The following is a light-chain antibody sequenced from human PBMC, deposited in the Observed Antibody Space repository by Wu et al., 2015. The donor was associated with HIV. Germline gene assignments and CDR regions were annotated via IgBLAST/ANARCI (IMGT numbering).Light chain of an antibody. J-gene: IGKJ1*01. CDR2: GAS. CDR3: QQYGSSPWT. V-gene: IGKV3-20*01. Sequence: EIVLTQSPGTLSLSPGERATLSCRASQSISNNYLAWYQQKPGQPPRVLIYGASSRATGIPDRFSGSGSGTDFTLTISRLEPEDFAVYYCQQYGSSPWTFGHGTKVEIK. CDR1: QSISNNY.